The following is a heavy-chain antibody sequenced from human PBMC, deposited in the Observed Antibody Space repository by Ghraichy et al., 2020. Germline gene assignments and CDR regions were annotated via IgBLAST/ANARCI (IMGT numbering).Heavy chain of an antibody. D-gene: IGHD6-6*01. Sequence: GGSLRLSCAASGFTFSSYAMSWVRQAPGKGLEWVSAISGSGGSTYYADSVKGRFTISRDNSKNTLYLKMNSLRAEDTAVYYCAKENRRSIAARRNAFDIWGQGTMVTVSS. CDR1: GFTFSSYA. V-gene: IGHV3-23*01. CDR3: AKENRRSIAARRNAFDI. CDR2: ISGSGGST. J-gene: IGHJ3*02.